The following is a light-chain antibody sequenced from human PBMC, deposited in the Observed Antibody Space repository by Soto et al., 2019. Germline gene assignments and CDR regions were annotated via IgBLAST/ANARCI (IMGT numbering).Light chain of an antibody. V-gene: IGKV3-20*01. CDR1: QSVSSSY. CDR3: QLYGISPH. J-gene: IGKJ5*01. Sequence: EIVLTQSPGTLSLSTGERATLSCRASQSVSSSYLAWYQQKPGQAPRLLIYASSNRATGIPIRFSRSASGTDFTLTINRLEPEDFAVYYCQLYGISPHFGPGTRLEIK. CDR2: ASS.